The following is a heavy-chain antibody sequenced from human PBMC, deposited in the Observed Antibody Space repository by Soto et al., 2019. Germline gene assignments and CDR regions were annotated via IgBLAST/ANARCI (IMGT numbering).Heavy chain of an antibody. CDR1: GYTLTGYY. D-gene: IGHD2-15*01. J-gene: IGHJ6*02. Sequence: RASVKVSCKASGYTLTGYYMHWVRQAPAQGLEWMGWINPNSGGTNYAQKFKGRVTMTRDTSISTAYMGLSRLRSGDTAVYYCARDPLVVVAASDGIDVWGQGTTVTVSS. V-gene: IGHV1-2*02. CDR3: ARDPLVVVAASDGIDV. CDR2: INPNSGGT.